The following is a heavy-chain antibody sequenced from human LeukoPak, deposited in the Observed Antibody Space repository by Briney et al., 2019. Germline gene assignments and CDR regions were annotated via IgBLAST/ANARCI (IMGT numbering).Heavy chain of an antibody. CDR1: GFTVSSNY. CDR2: IYSGGRT. CDR3: AREMYYYDSSGYYNWFDP. J-gene: IGHJ5*02. Sequence: GGSLRLSCAASGFTVSSNYMSWVRQAPGKGLEWVSVIYSGGRTYYADSVKGRFTISRDNAKNSLYLQMNSLRAEDTAVYYCAREMYYYDSSGYYNWFDPWGQGTLVTVSS. V-gene: IGHV3-53*01. D-gene: IGHD3-22*01.